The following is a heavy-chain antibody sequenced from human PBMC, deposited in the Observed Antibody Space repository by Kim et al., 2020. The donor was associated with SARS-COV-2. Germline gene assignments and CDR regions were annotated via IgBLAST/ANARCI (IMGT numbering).Heavy chain of an antibody. CDR3: ARDGHIFEGFVLWYYYY. CDR2: ISSSRSYI. D-gene: IGHD2-21*01. V-gene: IGHV3-21*01. J-gene: IGHJ6*01. CDR1: GFTFSSYS. Sequence: GGSLRLSCAASGFTFSSYSMNWVRQAPGKGLEWVSAISSSRSYIYYADSVKGRFTISRDNSKNSLYLQMNSLRAEDTAVYYCARDGHIFEGFVLWYYYY.